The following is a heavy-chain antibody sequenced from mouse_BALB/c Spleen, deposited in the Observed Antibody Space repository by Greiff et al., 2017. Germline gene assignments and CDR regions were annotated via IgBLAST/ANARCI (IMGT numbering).Heavy chain of an antibody. Sequence: ESGPGLVKPSQSLSLTCSVTGYSITSGYYWNWIRQFPGNKLEWMGYISYDGSNNYNPSLKNRISITRDTSKNQFFLKLNSVTTEDTATYYCARRFPKSWYFDVWGAGTTVTVSS. CDR2: ISYDGSN. CDR3: ARRFPKSWYFDV. V-gene: IGHV3-6*02. CDR1: GYSITSGYY. J-gene: IGHJ1*01.